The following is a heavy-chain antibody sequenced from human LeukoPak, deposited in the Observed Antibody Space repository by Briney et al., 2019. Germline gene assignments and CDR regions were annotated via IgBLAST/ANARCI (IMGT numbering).Heavy chain of an antibody. CDR1: GFNVSTTY. CDR3: ARAYGNNGMDV. CDR2: LYSGGYT. D-gene: IGHD4-11*01. Sequence: GGSLRLSCAASGFNVSTTYMTWVRQAPGKGLEWVSVLYSGGYTYYADSVEGRFTISRDNSQNTLYLQMNSLRAEDTALYYCARAYGNNGMDVWGQGTTVTVSS. J-gene: IGHJ6*02. V-gene: IGHV3-53*01.